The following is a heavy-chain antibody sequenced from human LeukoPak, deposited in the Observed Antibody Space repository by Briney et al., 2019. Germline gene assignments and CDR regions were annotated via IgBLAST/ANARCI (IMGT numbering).Heavy chain of an antibody. V-gene: IGHV5-51*01. J-gene: IGHJ3*02. CDR3: ARQWPQRFPGAFDI. Sequence: GESLKISCKGSGYSFTNYWIGWVRQMPGKGLEWMGLIYPGDSDTRYSPSFQGQVTISVDKSISTAYLQWSNLKASDTAMYYCARQWPQRFPGAFDIWGQGTMVTVSS. CDR2: IYPGDSDT. CDR1: GYSFTNYW. D-gene: IGHD3-3*01.